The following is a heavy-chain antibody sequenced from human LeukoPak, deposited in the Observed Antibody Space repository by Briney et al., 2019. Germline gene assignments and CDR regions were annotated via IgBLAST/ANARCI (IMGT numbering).Heavy chain of an antibody. CDR3: ARNDSIGYFDY. Sequence: PSETVSCTCAVSGYSISSGYYWGWIRQPPGKGLEWIESIYYSGSTHYNQSLRSRVTTSVDTSHNQFSLKLSSVTAADTAVYYCARNDSIGYFDYWGQGTVDTFSS. CDR2: IYYSGST. J-gene: IGHJ4*02. V-gene: IGHV4-38-2*01. CDR1: GYSISSGYY. D-gene: IGHD3-22*01.